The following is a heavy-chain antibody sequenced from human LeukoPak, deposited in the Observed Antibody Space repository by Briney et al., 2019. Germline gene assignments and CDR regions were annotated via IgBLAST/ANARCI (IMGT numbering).Heavy chain of an antibody. D-gene: IGHD3-9*01. V-gene: IGHV4-59*08. CDR2: IYYSGST. CDR1: GGSISSYY. J-gene: IGHJ5*02. CDR3: ARHVLRYFDRFDP. Sequence: SETLSLTCTVSGGSISSYYWSWIRQPPGKGLEWIGYIYYSGSTNYNPSLKSRVTISVDTSKNQFSLKLSSVTAADTAVYYCARHVLRYFDRFDPWGQGTLVTVSS.